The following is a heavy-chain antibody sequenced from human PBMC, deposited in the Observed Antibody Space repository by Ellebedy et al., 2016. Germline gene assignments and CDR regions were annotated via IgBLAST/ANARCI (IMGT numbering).Heavy chain of an antibody. V-gene: IGHV3-30-3*01. CDR1: GFTFSSYA. CDR2: ISYDGSNK. Sequence: GESLKISXAASGFTFSSYAMHWVRQAPGKGLEWVAVISYDGSNKYYADSVKGRFTISRDNSKNTLYLQMNSLRAEDTAVYYCATGSVVITPFDYWGQGTLVTVSS. CDR3: ATGSVVITPFDY. J-gene: IGHJ4*02. D-gene: IGHD3-22*01.